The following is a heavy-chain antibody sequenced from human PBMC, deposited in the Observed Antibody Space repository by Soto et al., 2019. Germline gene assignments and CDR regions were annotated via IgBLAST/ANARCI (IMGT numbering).Heavy chain of an antibody. J-gene: IGHJ3*02. CDR1: GFTFKDYH. D-gene: IGHD6-19*01. Sequence: PGGSLRLSCAGSGFTFKDYHMIWIRQAPGKGLEWVSYISSSGSTKYYPDSVKGRFTVSRDNAKNSLSLQMYSLRAEDTAMYYCARVGYITGWYKSFDIWGQGTMVTVSS. CDR2: ISSSGSTK. CDR3: ARVGYITGWYKSFDI. V-gene: IGHV3-11*01.